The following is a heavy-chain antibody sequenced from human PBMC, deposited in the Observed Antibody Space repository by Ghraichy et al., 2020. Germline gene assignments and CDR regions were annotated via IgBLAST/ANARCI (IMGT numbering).Heavy chain of an antibody. Sequence: SETLSLTCTVSGGSISSYYWSWIRQPPGKGLEWIGYMYYSGSTNYNPSLKSRVTISGDMSKNQISLKVSSVTAADTAVYYCARDRGSGWYSVDYWGQGTLVTVSS. J-gene: IGHJ4*02. CDR1: GGSISSYY. CDR2: MYYSGST. CDR3: ARDRGSGWYSVDY. D-gene: IGHD6-19*01. V-gene: IGHV4-59*01.